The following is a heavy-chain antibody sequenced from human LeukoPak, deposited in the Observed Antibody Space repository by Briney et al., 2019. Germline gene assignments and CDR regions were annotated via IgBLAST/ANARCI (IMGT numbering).Heavy chain of an antibody. Sequence: PSETLSLTCTVSGVSISGTTYCWAWIRQPPGKGLEWIGEINHSGSTNYNPSLKSRVTISVDTSKNQFSLKLSSVTAADTAVYYCATRYGSGSDMWGAHWFDPWGQGTLVTVSS. CDR3: ATRYGSGSDMWGAHWFDP. CDR2: INHSGST. V-gene: IGHV4-34*01. J-gene: IGHJ5*02. CDR1: GVSISGTTYC. D-gene: IGHD3-10*01.